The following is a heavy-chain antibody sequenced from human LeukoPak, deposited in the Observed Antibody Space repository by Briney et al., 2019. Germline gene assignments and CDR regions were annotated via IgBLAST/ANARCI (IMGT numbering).Heavy chain of an antibody. V-gene: IGHV3-74*01. Sequence: GGCLRLSCAASGFTFSSYWMHWVRQAPGKGLVWVSRINTDGRSASYAESVKGRFTVSRDNAKNTLSLQMNSLGPEDTAVYYCVIDVWGYRDGYFVNWGRGTLVTVSS. D-gene: IGHD3-16*01. CDR2: INTDGRSA. CDR1: GFTFSSYW. CDR3: VIDVWGYRDGYFVN. J-gene: IGHJ4*02.